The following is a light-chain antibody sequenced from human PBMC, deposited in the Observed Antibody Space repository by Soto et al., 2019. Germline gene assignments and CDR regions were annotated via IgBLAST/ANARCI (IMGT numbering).Light chain of an antibody. CDR3: QQRNIWHPVT. J-gene: IGKJ5*01. Sequence: EILFPQSPATLSLSPGERATLSCRASPSVSNYLAWYQQTPGQATRLLIYGAFNRANGIPARFSGSVSGADFTLTISSLEPEDFAVYYCQQRNIWHPVTFGQGTRLEIK. CDR2: GAF. V-gene: IGKV3-11*01. CDR1: PSVSNY.